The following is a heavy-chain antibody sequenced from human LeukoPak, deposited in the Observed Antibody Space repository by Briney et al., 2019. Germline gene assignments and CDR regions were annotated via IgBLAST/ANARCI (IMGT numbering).Heavy chain of an antibody. CDR2: FGGGGGST. J-gene: IGHJ4*02. D-gene: IGHD2-2*01. Sequence: LSLTCTVSGGSISSDNYYWGWIRQPPGKGLEWVSSFGGGGGSTYYADSVKGRFTISRDNAKNSLYLQMNSLRAEDTAVYYCVGGREREYYQSWYYFDYWGQGTLVTVSS. CDR1: GGSISSDNYY. V-gene: IGHV3-11*04. CDR3: VGGREREYYQSWYYFDY.